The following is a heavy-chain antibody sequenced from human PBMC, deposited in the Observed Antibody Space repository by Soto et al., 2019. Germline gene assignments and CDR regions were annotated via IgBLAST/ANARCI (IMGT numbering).Heavy chain of an antibody. V-gene: IGHV3-30-3*01. Sequence: QVQLVESGGDVVQPGRSLRLSCAASGFAFSSYAMHWVRQAPGKGLEWVAVISYNGDTTYYAESVKGRFTISRDNSKNTLYLQMNSLRAEDTAVYYCARAQIPGPPDYCDYWGQGTLVTVSS. CDR1: GFAFSSYA. J-gene: IGHJ4*02. CDR3: ARAQIPGPPDYCDY. CDR2: ISYNGDTT.